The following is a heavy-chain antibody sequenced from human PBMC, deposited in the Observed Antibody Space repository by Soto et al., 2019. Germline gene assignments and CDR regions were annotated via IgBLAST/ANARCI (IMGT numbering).Heavy chain of an antibody. CDR2: INPDNGNT. Sequence: QVQLVQSGAEVKKPGASVKISCKASGYTFTRYTMNWVRQAPGQRLEWMGWINPDNGNTKSSQKFQDRVIITRDTSASTAYMDLSSLRSEDTVVYYCARGIATGQPDPWGQGTLVTVSS. J-gene: IGHJ5*02. V-gene: IGHV1-3*01. CDR3: ARGIATGQPDP. D-gene: IGHD2-15*01. CDR1: GYTFTRYT.